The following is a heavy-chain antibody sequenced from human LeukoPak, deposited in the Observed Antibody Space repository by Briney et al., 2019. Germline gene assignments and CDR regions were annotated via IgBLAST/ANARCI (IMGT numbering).Heavy chain of an antibody. Sequence: GGSLRLSCTASGFTFSSYVMSWVRQAPGKGLEWVSTISNNGGSTYYADSVKGRFTISRDNSKNTLYLQMNSLRAEDTAVYFCAKTMGAIDHDYWGQGTLVTVSS. CDR1: GFTFSSYV. V-gene: IGHV3-23*01. D-gene: IGHD1-26*01. CDR2: ISNNGGST. CDR3: AKTMGAIDHDY. J-gene: IGHJ4*02.